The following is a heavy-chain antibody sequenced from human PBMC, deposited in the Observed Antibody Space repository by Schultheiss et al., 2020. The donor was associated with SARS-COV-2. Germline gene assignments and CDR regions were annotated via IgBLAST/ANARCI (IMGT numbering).Heavy chain of an antibody. J-gene: IGHJ4*02. D-gene: IGHD6-6*01. Sequence: GGSLRLSCAASGFTFYDYAMHWVRQAPGKGLEWVSGISWNSGSIGYADSVKGRFTISRDNAKNSLYLQMSSRRAEDTALYYCAKAVGQLGRGFDYWGQGTLVTVSS. CDR1: GFTFYDYA. V-gene: IGHV3-9*01. CDR3: AKAVGQLGRGFDY. CDR2: ISWNSGSI.